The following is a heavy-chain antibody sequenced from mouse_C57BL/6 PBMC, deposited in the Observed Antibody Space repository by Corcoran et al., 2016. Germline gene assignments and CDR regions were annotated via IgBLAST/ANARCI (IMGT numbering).Heavy chain of an antibody. CDR2: INPNNGGT. J-gene: IGHJ4*01. CDR3: ARDAMDY. Sequence: VQLQQSGPELVKPGASVQISCKASGYTFTDYYMNWVKQSHGKSLEWIGDINPNNGGTSYNQKFKGKATLTVDKSSSTAYMELRSLTSEDSAVYYCARDAMDYWGQGTSVTVSS. CDR1: GYTFTDYY. V-gene: IGHV1-26*01.